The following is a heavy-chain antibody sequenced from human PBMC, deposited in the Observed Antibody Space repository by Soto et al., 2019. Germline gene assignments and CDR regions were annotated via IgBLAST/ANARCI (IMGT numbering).Heavy chain of an antibody. CDR3: ARDIQGKRNSAIDY. J-gene: IGHJ4*02. CDR2: ISSSSSTI. Sequence: GGSLRLSCAASGFTFSSYSMNWVRQAPGKGLEWVSYISSSSSTIYYADSVKGRFTISRDNAKNSLYLQMNSLRDEDTAVYYCARDIQGKRNSAIDYWGQGTLVTVSS. CDR1: GFTFSSYS. V-gene: IGHV3-48*02. D-gene: IGHD1-7*01.